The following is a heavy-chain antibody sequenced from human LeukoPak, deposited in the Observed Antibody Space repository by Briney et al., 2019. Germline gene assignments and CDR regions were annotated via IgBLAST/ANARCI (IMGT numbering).Heavy chain of an antibody. CDR3: VIYNRASGHYHFDH. CDR1: GVSMSTYY. J-gene: IGHJ4*01. Sequence: SSETLSLTCTVSGVSMSTYYWTWIRQTPGKGLEWIGYIYYSGSTNFNPSLKSRVTMSVDTSKSQFSLKLSSVTAADTAVYYRVIYNRASGHYHFDHWGQATLVTVSS. CDR2: IYYSGST. V-gene: IGHV4-59*01. D-gene: IGHD2-15*01.